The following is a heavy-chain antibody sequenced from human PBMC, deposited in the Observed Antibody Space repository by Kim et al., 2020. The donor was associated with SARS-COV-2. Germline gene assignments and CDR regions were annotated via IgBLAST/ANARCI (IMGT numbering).Heavy chain of an antibody. J-gene: IGHJ4*02. D-gene: IGHD2-15*01. CDR3: ARDHCSGGSWYNY. Sequence: SETLSLTCAVYGGSFSGYYWSWVRQPPGKGLEWIGEINHSGSTNYNPSLRSRVTISRDTSKNQFSLKVRSVTAADTAVYYCARDHCSGGSWYNYWGQGTPVTVSS. CDR1: GGSFSGYY. V-gene: IGHV4-34*01. CDR2: INHSGST.